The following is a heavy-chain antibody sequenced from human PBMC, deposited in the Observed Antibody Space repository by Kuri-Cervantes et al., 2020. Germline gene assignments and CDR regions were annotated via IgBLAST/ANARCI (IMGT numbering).Heavy chain of an antibody. CDR2: ISPYNGNT. V-gene: IGHV1-18*01. CDR3: ASLHSILYYSDY. Sequence: ASVKVSCKASGYTFTRYGISWVRQAPGQGLEWMGWISPYNGNTNYAQNLQDRVTLTTDTSTSTVYMELRSLRSDDTALYYCASLHSILYYSDYWGQGTLVTVSS. CDR1: GYTFTRYG. D-gene: IGHD3-3*02. J-gene: IGHJ4*02.